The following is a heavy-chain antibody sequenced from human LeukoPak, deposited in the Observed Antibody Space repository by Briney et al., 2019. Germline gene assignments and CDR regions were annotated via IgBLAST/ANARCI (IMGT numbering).Heavy chain of an antibody. CDR1: GFTFSSYG. J-gene: IGHJ3*02. CDR2: ISYDGSNK. Sequence: GGSLRLSCAASGFTFSSYGMHWVRQAPGKGLEWVAVISYDGSNKYYADSVKGRFTISRDNSKNTLYLQMNSLRAEDTAVYYCAKISLNDAFDIWGQGTMVTFSS. CDR3: AKISLNDAFDI. D-gene: IGHD3-16*01. V-gene: IGHV3-30*18.